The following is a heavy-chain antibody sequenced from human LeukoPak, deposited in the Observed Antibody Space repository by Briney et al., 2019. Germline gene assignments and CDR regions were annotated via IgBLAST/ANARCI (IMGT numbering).Heavy chain of an antibody. CDR2: ISGGGGST. V-gene: IGHV3-23*01. Sequence: GGSLRLSCAASGFTFSSYAMSWVRQAPGKGLEWVSAISGGGGSTYYADSVKGRFTISRDNSKSTLYLQMNSLRAEDTAVYYCAKSSFPTPFDYWGQGTLVTVSS. CDR3: AKSSFPTPFDY. J-gene: IGHJ4*02. CDR1: GFTFSSYA.